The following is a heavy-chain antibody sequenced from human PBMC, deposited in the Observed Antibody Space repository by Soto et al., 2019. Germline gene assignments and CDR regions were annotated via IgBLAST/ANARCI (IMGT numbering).Heavy chain of an antibody. Sequence: SVKVSCKASGYTFTSYDINWVRQATGQGLEWMGWMNPNSGNTGYAQKFQGRVTMTRNTSISTAYMELSSLRSEDTAVYYCARALGLHLGELSLFFDWGKGTLVTVSS. J-gene: IGHJ4*02. D-gene: IGHD3-16*02. CDR2: MNPNSGNT. CDR3: ARALGLHLGELSLFFD. CDR1: GYTFTSYD. V-gene: IGHV1-8*01.